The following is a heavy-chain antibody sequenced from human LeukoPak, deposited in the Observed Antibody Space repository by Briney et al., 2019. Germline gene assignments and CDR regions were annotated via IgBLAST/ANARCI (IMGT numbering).Heavy chain of an antibody. J-gene: IGHJ3*02. CDR2: INSDGSST. V-gene: IGHV3-74*01. CDR1: GFTFSSYW. D-gene: IGHD6-13*01. CDR3: ASRYSSSWYDAFDI. Sequence: GGSLRLSRAASGFTFSSYWMHWVRQAPGKGLVWVSRINSDGSSTSYADSVKGRFTISRDNAKNTLYLQMNSLRAEDTAVYYCASRYSSSWYDAFDIWGQGTMVTVSS.